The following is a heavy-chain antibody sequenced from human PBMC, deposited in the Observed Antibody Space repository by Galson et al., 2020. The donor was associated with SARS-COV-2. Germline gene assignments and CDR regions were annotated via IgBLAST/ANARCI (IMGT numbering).Heavy chain of an antibody. J-gene: IGHJ6*01. CDR1: GESFSDYY. Sequence: SETLSLTCTVYGESFSDYYWSWIRQSPEKGLEWIGEINHSGSTTYNPSLESRVTIAADASKKQLSLKLSSMTAADTSVYYCARGPRRITTFGVVVICGMDVWGQGTTVTVS. V-gene: IGHV4-34*01. CDR3: ARGPRRITTFGVVVICGMDV. D-gene: IGHD3-3*01. CDR2: INHSGST.